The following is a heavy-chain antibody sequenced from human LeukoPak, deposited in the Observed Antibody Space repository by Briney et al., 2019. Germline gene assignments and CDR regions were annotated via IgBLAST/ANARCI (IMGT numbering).Heavy chain of an antibody. CDR2: IIPILGIA. Sequence: SVKVSCKASGGTFSSYAISWVRQAPGQGLEWMGRIIPILGIANYAQKFQGRVTITADKSTSTAYMELSSLRSEDTAVYYCARAGAAMVREAFDIWGQGTMVTVSS. V-gene: IGHV1-69*04. J-gene: IGHJ3*02. D-gene: IGHD5-18*01. CDR3: ARAGAAMVREAFDI. CDR1: GGTFSSYA.